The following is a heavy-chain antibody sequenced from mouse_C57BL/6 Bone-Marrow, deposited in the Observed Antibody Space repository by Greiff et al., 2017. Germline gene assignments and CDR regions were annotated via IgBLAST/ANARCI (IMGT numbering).Heavy chain of an antibody. CDR1: GFNIKDDY. Sequence: EVQLQQSGAELVRPGASVRLSCTASGFNIKDDYMHWVKQRPEQGLEWIGWIDPENGDSASASNFPVKGTITADTSSNTAYLQISSLRSEDTAVYYCTPVYYYGSSGYAMDYWGKGTSVTVSS. D-gene: IGHD1-1*01. V-gene: IGHV14-4*01. CDR2: IDPENGDS. CDR3: TPVYYYGSSGYAMDY. J-gene: IGHJ4*01.